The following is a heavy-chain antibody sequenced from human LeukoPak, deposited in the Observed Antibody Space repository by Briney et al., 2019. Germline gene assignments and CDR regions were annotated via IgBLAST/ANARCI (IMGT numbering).Heavy chain of an antibody. Sequence: SVKVSCKASGGTFSSYAISWVRQAPGQGLEWMGGIIPIFGTANYAQKFQGRVTITADESTSTAYMELSSPRSEDTAVYYCAKTVVPAAIYWFDPWGQGTLVTVSS. CDR2: IIPIFGTA. CDR1: GGTFSSYA. J-gene: IGHJ5*02. CDR3: AKTVVPAAIYWFDP. V-gene: IGHV1-69*13. D-gene: IGHD2-2*02.